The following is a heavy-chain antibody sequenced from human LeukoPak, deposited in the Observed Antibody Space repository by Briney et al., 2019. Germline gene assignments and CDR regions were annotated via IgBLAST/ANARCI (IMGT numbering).Heavy chain of an antibody. J-gene: IGHJ4*02. CDR2: IIPIFGTA. CDR1: GGTFSSYA. D-gene: IGHD2-8*01. V-gene: IGHV1-69*05. CDR3: ARDSGYCTNGVCPDY. Sequence: GASVKVSCKASGGTFSSYAISWVLQAPGQGLEWMGRIIPIFGTANYAQKFQGRVTITTDESTSTAYMELSSLRSEDTAVYYCARDSGYCTNGVCPDYWGQGTLVTVSS.